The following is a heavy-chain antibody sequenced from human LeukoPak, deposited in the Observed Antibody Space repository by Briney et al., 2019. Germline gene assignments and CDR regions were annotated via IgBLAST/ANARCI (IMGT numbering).Heavy chain of an antibody. CDR3: ARDLQHLNPDGFNV. J-gene: IGHJ3*01. V-gene: IGHV3-11*01. CDR1: GLTFSDYP. CDR2: ISSGGDTI. D-gene: IGHD6-13*01. Sequence: GGSLRLSCTGSGLTFSDYPMGWIRQAPGTGLEWVSYISSGGDTIYYADSVNGRFTSSRDNPKNSLYLQMNSLRAEDTAIYYCARDLQHLNPDGFNVWGQGTMVTVSS.